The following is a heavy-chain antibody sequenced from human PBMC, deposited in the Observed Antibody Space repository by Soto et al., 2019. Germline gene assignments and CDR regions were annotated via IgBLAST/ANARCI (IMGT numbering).Heavy chain of an antibody. J-gene: IGHJ3*02. Sequence: GESLKISCKGSGYSFTSYWISWVRQMPGKGLEWMGRIDPSDSYTNYSPSFQGHVTISADKSISTAYLQWSSLKASDTAMYYCARPYYCSSTSCDDAFDIWGQGTMVTVSS. CDR3: ARPYYCSSTSCDDAFDI. CDR2: IDPSDSYT. D-gene: IGHD2-2*01. V-gene: IGHV5-10-1*01. CDR1: GYSFTSYW.